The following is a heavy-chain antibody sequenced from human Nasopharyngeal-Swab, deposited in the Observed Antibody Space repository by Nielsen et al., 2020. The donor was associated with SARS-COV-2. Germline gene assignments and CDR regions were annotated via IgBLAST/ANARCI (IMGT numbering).Heavy chain of an antibody. CDR3: AREGNTSAGDYYYGMDV. CDR1: GFPFSDYY. Sequence: LSLTCAASGFPFSDYYMSWIRQAPGKGLEWVSYISSSTSYTNYADSVKGRFTISRDNAKNSLYLQMNSLRAKDTAVYYCAREGNTSAGDYYYGMDVWGQGTTVTVSS. D-gene: IGHD2-2*01. J-gene: IGHJ6*02. V-gene: IGHV3-11*06. CDR2: ISSSTSYT.